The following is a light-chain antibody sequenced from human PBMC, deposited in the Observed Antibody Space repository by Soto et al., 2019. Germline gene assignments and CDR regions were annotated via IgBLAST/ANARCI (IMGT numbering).Light chain of an antibody. J-gene: IGLJ1*01. CDR3: NSCTSTNTYV. V-gene: IGLV2-14*03. Sequence: QSALTQPASVSGSPGQSITISFTGTSSDIGFYDFVSWYQQHPGKAPKLMIYDVINRPSGVPNRFSGSKSGNTASLTISGLQAEDEADYYCNSCTSTNTYVFGTGTKVTVL. CDR2: DVI. CDR1: SSDIGFYDF.